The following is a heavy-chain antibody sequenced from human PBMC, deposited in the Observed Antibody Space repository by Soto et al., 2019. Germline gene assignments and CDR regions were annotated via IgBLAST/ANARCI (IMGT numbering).Heavy chain of an antibody. Sequence: QVQLVQSGSELKKPGASVKVSCKASGYTFTSYAMNWVRQAPGQGLEWMGWINTNTGNPTYAQGFTGRFVFSLDNSVSTAYLQICSLKAEDTAVYYCARDLVGPKRYYYGMDVWGQGTTVTVSS. D-gene: IGHD1-26*01. CDR3: ARDLVGPKRYYYGMDV. CDR2: INTNTGNP. J-gene: IGHJ6*02. CDR1: GYTFTSYA. V-gene: IGHV7-4-1*01.